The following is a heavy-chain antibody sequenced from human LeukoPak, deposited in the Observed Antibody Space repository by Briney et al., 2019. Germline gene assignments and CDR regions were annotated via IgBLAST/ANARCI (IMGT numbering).Heavy chain of an antibody. CDR3: AKAKNPESITIFGVVTPYYYGMDV. D-gene: IGHD3-3*01. CDR2: ISGSGGST. Sequence: GGSLRLSCAASGFTFSSYAMSWVRQAPGKGLEWVSAISGSGGSTYYADSVKGRFTISRDNSKNTLYLQMNSLGAEDTAVYYCAKAKNPESITIFGVVTPYYYGMDVWGQGTTVTVSS. V-gene: IGHV3-23*01. J-gene: IGHJ6*02. CDR1: GFTFSSYA.